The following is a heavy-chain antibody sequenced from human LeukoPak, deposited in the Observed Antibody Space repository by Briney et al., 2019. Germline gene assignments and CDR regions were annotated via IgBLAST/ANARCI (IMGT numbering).Heavy chain of an antibody. CDR2: ISYDGSNK. CDR1: GFTFSSYA. V-gene: IGHV3-30-3*01. CDR3: AREQLDNYGMDV. Sequence: GGSLRLSCAASGFTFSSYAMHWVRQAPGKGLEWVAVISYDGSNKYYADSVKGRFTISRDNSKNTLYLQMNSLRAEDTAVYYCAREQLDNYGMDVWGQGTTVTVSS. J-gene: IGHJ6*02. D-gene: IGHD6-13*01.